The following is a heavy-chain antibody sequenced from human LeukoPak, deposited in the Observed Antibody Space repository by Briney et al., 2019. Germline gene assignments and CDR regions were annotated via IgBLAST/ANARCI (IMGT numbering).Heavy chain of an antibody. CDR1: GGSISSGGYY. CDR3: ASRLGRDSSGYWSGPSISEPFDI. Sequence: SETLSLTCTVSGGSISSGGYYWSWIRQPPGKGLEWIGYIYHSGSTYYNPSLKSRVTISVDRSKNQFSLTLSSVTAADTAVYYCASRLGRDSSGYWSGPSISEPFDIWGQGTVVTVSS. J-gene: IGHJ3*02. D-gene: IGHD3-22*01. CDR2: IYHSGST. V-gene: IGHV4-30-2*01.